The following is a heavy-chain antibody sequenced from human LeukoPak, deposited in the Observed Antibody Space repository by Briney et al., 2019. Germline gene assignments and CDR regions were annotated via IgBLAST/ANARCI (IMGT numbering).Heavy chain of an antibody. CDR2: IRPDGSAY. D-gene: IGHD2-21*02. J-gene: IGHJ4*02. Sequence: PGGSLRLSCAASGFTFSKSWMTWVRQAPGKGLEWVANIRPDGSAYAYVDSVRGRFTISRDNPSNSLYLQMNGLRVEDTAVYYCAKTAYCGGNCYYYFENWGQGTLVTVSS. CDR3: AKTAYCGGNCYYYFEN. V-gene: IGHV3-7*02. CDR1: GFTFSKSW.